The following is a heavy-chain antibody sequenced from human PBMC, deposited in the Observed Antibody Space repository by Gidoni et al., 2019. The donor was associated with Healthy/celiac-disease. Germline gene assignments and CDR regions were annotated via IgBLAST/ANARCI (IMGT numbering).Heavy chain of an antibody. V-gene: IGHV2-5*02. D-gene: IGHD5-12*01. CDR2: IYWEVDK. Sequence: QTTLKESGPTLGNPTQTLTLTCTFSGFPPSTSGVGVAWIRQPPGKALEWLALIYWEVDKRYIPSLKSRLTITKDTSKNQVVLTMANRDPVDTATYYCAHMGMATITGAFDIWGQGTMVTVSS. CDR1: GFPPSTSGVG. J-gene: IGHJ3*02. CDR3: AHMGMATITGAFDI.